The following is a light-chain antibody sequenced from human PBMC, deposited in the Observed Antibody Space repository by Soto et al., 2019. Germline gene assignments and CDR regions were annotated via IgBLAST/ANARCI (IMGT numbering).Light chain of an antibody. J-gene: IGLJ2*01. CDR2: GDN. V-gene: IGLV1-40*01. Sequence: QSVLTQPPSVSGAPGQRVTIPCTGSSSNIGSFYDVHWYQQLPGTVPKLLIYGDNNRPSSVPDRVSGSKSGTAASLAITGLQADDEADYYCQSYDNSLNHVVFGGGTKLTLL. CDR3: QSYDNSLNHVV. CDR1: SSNIGSFYD.